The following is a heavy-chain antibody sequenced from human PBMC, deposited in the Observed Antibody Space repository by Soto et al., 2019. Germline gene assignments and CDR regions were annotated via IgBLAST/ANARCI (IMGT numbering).Heavy chain of an antibody. V-gene: IGHV2-5*02. D-gene: IGHD1-26*01. CDR1: GFSLSTSGVG. J-gene: IGHJ4*02. Sequence: QITLKESGPTLVKPTQTLTLTCTFSGFSLSTSGVGVGWIRQPPGKALEWLALIYWDDDKRYSPSLKSRITITKDTSKNQVVLTMTNMDHVDTATYYCVHSVVGANFLDYWGQGTLVTVSS. CDR3: VHSVVGANFLDY. CDR2: IYWDDDK.